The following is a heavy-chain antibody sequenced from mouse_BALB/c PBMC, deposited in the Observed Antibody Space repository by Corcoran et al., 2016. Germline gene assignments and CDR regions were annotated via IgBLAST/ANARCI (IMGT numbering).Heavy chain of an antibody. CDR1: GYTFTNYG. V-gene: IGHV9-3-1*01. J-gene: IGHJ4*01. CDR2: INTYTGEP. Sequence: QIQLVQSGPELKKPGETVKISCKASGYTFTNYGMNWVKQAPGQGLTWMGWINTYTGEPTYADDFKGRFAFSLETSASTDYLQLNNLKNEDTATDFCGREPRAMDYWGQGTSVTVSS. CDR3: GREPRAMDY.